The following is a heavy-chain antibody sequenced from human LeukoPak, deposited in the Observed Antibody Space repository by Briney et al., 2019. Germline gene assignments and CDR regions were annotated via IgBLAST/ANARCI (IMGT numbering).Heavy chain of an antibody. Sequence: GGSLRLSCAASGIAFGNNWMHWVRQGPGKGLVWISRINSDGGGAIYADSVKGRFTVSRGNAKNTLYLQMNSLRAEDTAVYYCAIDVPHNWFDTWGQGTLVTVSS. V-gene: IGHV3-74*01. J-gene: IGHJ5*02. CDR3: AIDVPHNWFDT. CDR1: GIAFGNNW. CDR2: INSDGGGA.